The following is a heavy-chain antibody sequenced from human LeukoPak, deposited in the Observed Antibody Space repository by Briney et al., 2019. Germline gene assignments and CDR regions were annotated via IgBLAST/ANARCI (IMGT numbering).Heavy chain of an antibody. V-gene: IGHV3-23*01. D-gene: IGHD6-13*01. CDR3: AKRGSSWSYFDY. Sequence: GGSLRLPCAASGFTFSDYAMTWVRQAPGKGLQWVSLISDSGGSTYYADSVKGRFTVSRDNSKATLYLQMNSLRADDTAVYFCAKRGSSWSYFDYWGQGTLVTVSS. CDR1: GFTFSDYA. J-gene: IGHJ4*02. CDR2: ISDSGGST.